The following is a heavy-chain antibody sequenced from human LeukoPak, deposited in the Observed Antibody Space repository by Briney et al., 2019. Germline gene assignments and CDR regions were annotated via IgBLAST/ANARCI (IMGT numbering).Heavy chain of an antibody. J-gene: IGHJ5*02. Sequence: PGGSLRLSCAASGFTFSTYNMNWVRQAPGKGLEWVALISYDGSNKYYADSVKGRFTISRDNSKNTLYLQMNSLRAEDTAVYYCARDTTNCFDPWGQGTLVTVSS. V-gene: IGHV3-30*03. CDR1: GFTFSTYN. CDR2: ISYDGSNK. CDR3: ARDTTNCFDP. D-gene: IGHD1-1*01.